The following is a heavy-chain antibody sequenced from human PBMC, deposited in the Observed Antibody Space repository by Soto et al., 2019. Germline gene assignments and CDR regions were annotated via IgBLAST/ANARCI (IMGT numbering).Heavy chain of an antibody. CDR2: IYNGETT. CDR1: GDSISSSSYY. J-gene: IGHJ4*02. Sequence: SETLSLTCTLSGDSISSSSYYWGWIRQPPGKGLEWIGDIYNGETTYYNPSLKSRVTISVDTSKNQFALKLSSVTAADTAVYYCAARSEFDYWGQGALVTVSS. V-gene: IGHV4-39*01. D-gene: IGHD1-26*01. CDR3: AARSEFDY.